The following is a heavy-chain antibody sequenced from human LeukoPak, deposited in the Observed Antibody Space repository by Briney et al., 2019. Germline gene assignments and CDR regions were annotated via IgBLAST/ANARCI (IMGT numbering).Heavy chain of an antibody. CDR2: IWYDGSNK. CDR3: ARSRPGYYYYGMDV. V-gene: IGHV3-33*01. Sequence: GGSLRLSCAASGFTFSSHGMHWVRQAPGKGLEWVAVIWYDGSNKYYADSVKGRFTISRDNSKNTLYLQMNSLRAEDTAVYYCARSRPGYYYYGMDVWGQGTTVTVSS. J-gene: IGHJ6*02. CDR1: GFTFSSHG.